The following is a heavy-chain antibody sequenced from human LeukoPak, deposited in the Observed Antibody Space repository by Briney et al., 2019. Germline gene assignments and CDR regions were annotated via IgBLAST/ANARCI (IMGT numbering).Heavy chain of an antibody. CDR2: IYYSGGT. Sequence: SETLSLTCTVSGGSISSSSYYWGWIRQPPGKGLEWIGSIYYSGGTYYNPSLKSRVTISVDTSKNQFSLKLSSVTAADTAVYYCARDTGYSSSWSPYYFDYWGQGTLVTVSS. D-gene: IGHD6-13*01. V-gene: IGHV4-39*07. J-gene: IGHJ4*02. CDR3: ARDTGYSSSWSPYYFDY. CDR1: GGSISSSSYY.